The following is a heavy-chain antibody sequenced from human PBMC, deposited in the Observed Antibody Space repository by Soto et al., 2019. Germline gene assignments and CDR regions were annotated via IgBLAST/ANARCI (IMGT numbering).Heavy chain of an antibody. D-gene: IGHD2-8*01. CDR3: ASHFTGVLMLGTSPPGGDNYGWDV. Sequence: QVQLVQSGAEVKKPGSSVKVSCKASGGTFSRYTFTWVRQAPGQGLEWMGRIIPILDIPNYAQNFQGRVTITADESPSTAYVELSTLRSDDTAVYYCASHFTGVLMLGTSPPGGDNYGWDVWGQGTTVTVSS. J-gene: IGHJ6*02. CDR1: GGTFSRYT. V-gene: IGHV1-69*02. CDR2: IIPILDIP.